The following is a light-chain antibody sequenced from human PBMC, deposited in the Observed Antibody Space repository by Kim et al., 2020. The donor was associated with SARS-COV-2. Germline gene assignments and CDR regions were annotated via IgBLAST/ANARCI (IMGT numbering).Light chain of an antibody. J-gene: IGLJ1*01. V-gene: IGLV3-21*04. CDR1: NIGSKS. Sequence: PGKTARINCGGNNIGSKSVHWYQQKPGQAPVLVIYYDSDRPSGIPERFSGSNSGNTATLTISRVEAGDEADYYCQVWDSSSDHRVFGTGTKVTVL. CDR2: YDS. CDR3: QVWDSSSDHRV.